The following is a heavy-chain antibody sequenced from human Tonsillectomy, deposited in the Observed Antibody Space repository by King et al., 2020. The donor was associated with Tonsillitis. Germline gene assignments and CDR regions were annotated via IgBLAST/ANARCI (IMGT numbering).Heavy chain of an antibody. CDR3: AKDRWGGLLQGFDS. D-gene: IGHD2-15*01. CDR2: IIPMSGTP. J-gene: IGHJ4*02. CDR1: GGTFSNHG. Sequence: QLVQSGAEVKKPGSSVKVSCKASGGTFSNHGPSWVRQAPGQGLEWGGGIIPMSGTPKYSPKFQGRVMIIEDKSTTTVYMVMSGLRTEDTAIYYCAKDRWGGLLQGFDSWGQGTLVTVSS. V-gene: IGHV1-69*06.